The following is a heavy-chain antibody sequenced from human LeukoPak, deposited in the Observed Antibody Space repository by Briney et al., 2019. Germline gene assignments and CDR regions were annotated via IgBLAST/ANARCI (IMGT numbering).Heavy chain of an antibody. CDR1: GGSISSYY. CDR3: ARGTTVTTWDY. CDR2: IYYSGST. V-gene: IGHV4-59*01. D-gene: IGHD4-17*01. Sequence: SETLSLTCTVSGGSISSYYWSWIRQPPGKGLEWIGYIYYSGSTNYNPSLKSRVTISVDTSKNQFSLKLGSVTAADTAVYYCARGTTVTTWDYWGQGTLVTVSS. J-gene: IGHJ4*02.